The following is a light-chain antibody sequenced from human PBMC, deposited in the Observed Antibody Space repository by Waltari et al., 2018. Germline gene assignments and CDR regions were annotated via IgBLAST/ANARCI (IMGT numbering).Light chain of an antibody. J-gene: IGLJ1*01. CDR2: EDT. CDR3: YSSDSTGLRV. V-gene: IGLV3-10*01. CDR1: ELPRKY. Sequence: SYELTQPPSVSVSPGQTARITCPGHELPRKYAYWFQQKSGQAPRLVIYEDTKRPSGIPERFSGSSSGTVATLTSSGAQVDDEAYYYCYSSDSTGLRVFGGGTTVVVL.